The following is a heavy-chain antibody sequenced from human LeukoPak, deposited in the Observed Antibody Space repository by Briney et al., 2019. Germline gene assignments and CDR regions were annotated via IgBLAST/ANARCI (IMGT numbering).Heavy chain of an antibody. Sequence: SETLSLTCTVSGGSISSYYWSWIRQPPGKGLEWIGYIYYSGSTNYNPSLKSRVTISVDTSKNQFSLKLSSVTAADTAVYYCARSWGYDILTGYYYYFDYWGQGTLVTVSS. CDR1: GGSISSYY. D-gene: IGHD3-9*01. CDR3: ARSWGYDILTGYYYYFDY. V-gene: IGHV4-59*01. CDR2: IYYSGST. J-gene: IGHJ4*02.